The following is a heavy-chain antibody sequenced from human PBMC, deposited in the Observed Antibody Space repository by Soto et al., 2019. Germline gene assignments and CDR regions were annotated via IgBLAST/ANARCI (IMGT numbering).Heavy chain of an antibody. J-gene: IGHJ4*02. V-gene: IGHV5-51*01. CDR1: GYSFRSYW. CDR3: ARHLLSDSVHISPVSPDY. CDR2: IYPGDSNT. Sequence: ESLKISCKTSGYSFRSYWIGWVRQMPGKGLEWVGIIYPGDSNTRYSPSFQGQVTISADKSISTAFLQWSSLKAADSAMYYCARHLLSDSVHISPVSPDYWGQGTLVTVSS. D-gene: IGHD2-21*02.